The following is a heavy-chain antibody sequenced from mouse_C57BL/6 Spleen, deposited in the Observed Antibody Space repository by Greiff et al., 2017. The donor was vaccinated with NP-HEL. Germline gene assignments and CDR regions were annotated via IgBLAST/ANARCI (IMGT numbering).Heavy chain of an antibody. J-gene: IGHJ2*01. Sequence: EVQLQQSGAELVRPGASVKLSCTASGFNFKDYYMHWVKQRPEQGLEWIGRIDPEDGDTEYAPKFQGKATMTADTSSNTAYLQLSSLTSEDTAVYYCTTFRQLRLYYFDYWGQGTTLTVSS. V-gene: IGHV14-1*01. D-gene: IGHD3-2*02. CDR2: IDPEDGDT. CDR1: GFNFKDYY. CDR3: TTFRQLRLYYFDY.